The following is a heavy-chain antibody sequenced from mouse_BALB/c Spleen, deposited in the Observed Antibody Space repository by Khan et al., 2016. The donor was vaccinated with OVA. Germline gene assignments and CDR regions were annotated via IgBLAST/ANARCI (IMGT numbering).Heavy chain of an antibody. J-gene: IGHJ2*01. Sequence: QVQLKESGPGLVAPSQSLSITCTVSGFSLTSYSVHWVRQPPGKGLEWLGVIWAGGSTNNNSALMSRLSISKDKSNSQFYLKMISMQTEDTAMYYCARREDIWGQGTTLTVSS. CDR3: ARREDI. CDR1: GFSLTSYS. CDR2: IWAGGST. V-gene: IGHV2-9*02. D-gene: IGHD1-3*01.